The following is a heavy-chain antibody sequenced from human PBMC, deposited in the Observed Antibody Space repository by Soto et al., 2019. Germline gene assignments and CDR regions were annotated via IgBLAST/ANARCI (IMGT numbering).Heavy chain of an antibody. V-gene: IGHV1-18*01. CDR2: ISGYNAKT. CDR3: ARDETYTSGWYFEL. Sequence: QVQLVQSGGEVKKPGVSVKVSCKASGYMFNSYGMSWVRQAPGQGLEWMGWISGYNAKTEYAQKFQGRITMTTETSTTTVYMELRSLRSDDTAVYYCARDETYTSGWYFELWGQGTLVTVPS. D-gene: IGHD6-19*01. CDR1: GYMFNSYG. J-gene: IGHJ4*02.